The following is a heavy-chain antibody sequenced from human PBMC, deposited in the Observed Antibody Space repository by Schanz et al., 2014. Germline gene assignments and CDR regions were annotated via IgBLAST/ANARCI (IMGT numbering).Heavy chain of an antibody. CDR1: GFTVSSNY. D-gene: IGHD1-1*01. CDR3: ARDRWDWNNAFDI. Sequence: EVQLVESGGGLVQPGGSLRLSCAASGFTVSSNYMSWVRQAPGKGLEWVSVIYTSGSTYYADSVRGRFTFSRDNSKNTLYLQMNSLRAEDTAVYYCARDRWDWNNAFDIWGQGTMVTVSS. J-gene: IGHJ3*02. V-gene: IGHV3-66*01. CDR2: IYTSGST.